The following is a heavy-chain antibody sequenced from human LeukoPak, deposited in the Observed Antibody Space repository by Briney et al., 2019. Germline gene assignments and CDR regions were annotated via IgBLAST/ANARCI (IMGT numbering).Heavy chain of an antibody. Sequence: ASVKVSCKASGGTFSSYAINWVRQATGQGLEWMGWMNPNSGNTGYAQKFQGRVTMTRNTSISTAYMELSSLRSEDTAVYYCARGGDGYNRYYYYYGMDVWGQGTTVTVSS. V-gene: IGHV1-8*02. D-gene: IGHD5-24*01. CDR1: GGTFSSYA. J-gene: IGHJ6*02. CDR3: ARGGDGYNRYYYYYGMDV. CDR2: MNPNSGNT.